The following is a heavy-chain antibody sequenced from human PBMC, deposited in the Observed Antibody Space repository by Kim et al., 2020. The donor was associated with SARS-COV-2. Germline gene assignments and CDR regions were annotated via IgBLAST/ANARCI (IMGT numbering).Heavy chain of an antibody. J-gene: IGHJ1*01. D-gene: IGHD6-13*01. Sequence: SVKVSCKASGGTFSSYAISWVRQAPGQGLEWMGGIIPIFGTANYAQKFQGRVTITADKSTSTAYMELSSLRSEDTAVYYCARAMQQLVLAEYFQHWGQGTLVTVSS. CDR1: GGTFSSYA. V-gene: IGHV1-69*06. CDR2: IIPIFGTA. CDR3: ARAMQQLVLAEYFQH.